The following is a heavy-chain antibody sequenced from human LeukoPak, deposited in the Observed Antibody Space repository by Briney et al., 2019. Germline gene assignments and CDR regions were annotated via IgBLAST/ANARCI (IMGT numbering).Heavy chain of an antibody. CDR3: ARGTSPLNDYGDYFDY. J-gene: IGHJ4*02. V-gene: IGHV4-59*01. Sequence: SETLSLTCTVSGGSISSYYWSWIRQPPGKGLEWIGYIYYSGSTNYNPSLKSRVTKSVDTSKNQFSLKLSSVTAADTAVYYCARGTSPLNDYGDYFDYWGQGTLVTVSS. CDR2: IYYSGST. CDR1: GGSISSYY. D-gene: IGHD4-17*01.